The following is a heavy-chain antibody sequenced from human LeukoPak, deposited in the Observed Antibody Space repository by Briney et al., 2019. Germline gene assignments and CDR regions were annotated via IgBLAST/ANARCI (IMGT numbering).Heavy chain of an antibody. CDR2: FDPEDGET. CDR3: ATGPGGVIATPFDY. J-gene: IGHJ4*02. D-gene: IGHD3-16*02. CDR1: GYTLTELS. V-gene: IGHV1-24*01. Sequence: ASVKVSCKVSGYTLTELSMHWVRQAPGKGLEWMGGFDPEDGETIYAQKFQGRVTMTEDTSTDTAYMELSSLRSEDTAVYYCATGPGGVIATPFDYWGQGTLVTVSS.